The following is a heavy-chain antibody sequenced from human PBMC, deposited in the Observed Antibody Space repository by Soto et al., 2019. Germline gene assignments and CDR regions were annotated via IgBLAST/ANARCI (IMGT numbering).Heavy chain of an antibody. Sequence: EVQLVESGGGLIQPGGSLRLSCVASGFTVSSNYMSWVRQAPGTGLEWVSVIYSAGSTYYADSVKGRFTISRDNSKNTLYLQMNSLRAEDTAVYYCARGMTTVTTWFDYWGQGTLVTVSS. J-gene: IGHJ4*02. CDR3: ARGMTTVTTWFDY. CDR1: GFTVSSNY. D-gene: IGHD4-17*01. V-gene: IGHV3-53*01. CDR2: IYSAGST.